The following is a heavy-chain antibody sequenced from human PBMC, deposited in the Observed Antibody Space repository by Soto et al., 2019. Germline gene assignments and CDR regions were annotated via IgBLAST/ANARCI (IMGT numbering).Heavy chain of an antibody. CDR2: IKYSGPT. D-gene: IGHD1-26*01. Sequence: PSETLSLTGPVAGGAISSSRCDWGWIRQPPGKGLEWIASIKYSGPTFYNPPLKSRVTLPVDTSKNQFALKLSSVTAAATAVYYCARHGINGSYYVAFDIWGQGTRVT. CDR3: ARHGINGSYYVAFDI. CDR1: GGAISSSRCD. J-gene: IGHJ3*02. V-gene: IGHV4-39*01.